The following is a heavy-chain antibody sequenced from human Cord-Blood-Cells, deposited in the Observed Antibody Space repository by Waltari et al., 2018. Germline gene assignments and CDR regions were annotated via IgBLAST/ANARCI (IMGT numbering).Heavy chain of an antibody. CDR3: ARGIDFMITFGGVIANWFDP. D-gene: IGHD3-16*02. J-gene: IGHJ5*02. V-gene: IGHV1-2*02. CDR1: GYTFTGYY. Sequence: QVQLVQSGAEVKKPGASVKVSCKAAGYTFTGYYMHWVRQAPGQGLEWMGWINPNRGDTNYAQKFQGRVTMTRDTSISTAYMELSRLRSDDTAVYYCARGIDFMITFGGVIANWFDPWGQGTLVTVSS. CDR2: INPNRGDT.